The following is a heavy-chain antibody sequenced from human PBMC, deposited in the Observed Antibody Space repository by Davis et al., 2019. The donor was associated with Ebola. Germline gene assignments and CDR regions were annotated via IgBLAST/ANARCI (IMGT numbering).Heavy chain of an antibody. D-gene: IGHD4-17*01. Sequence: PGGSLRFSCAASGFTFTSYSMTWVRQAPGKGLEWVSGISGSGSTYYADSVKGRFTISRDTSNNTLSLQMNSLRVEDTAVYYCVREHGYGDYVGYFDLWGRGTLVTVSS. CDR2: ISGSGST. J-gene: IGHJ2*01. CDR1: GFTFTSYS. V-gene: IGHV3-23*01. CDR3: VREHGYGDYVGYFDL.